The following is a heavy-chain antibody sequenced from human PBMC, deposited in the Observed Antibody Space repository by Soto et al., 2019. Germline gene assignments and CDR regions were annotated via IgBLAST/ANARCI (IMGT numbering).Heavy chain of an antibody. J-gene: IGHJ4*02. CDR3: ASGWLGGVASIRGDY. V-gene: IGHV3-48*01. Sequence: EVQLVEFGGGLVQPGGSLRLSCAASGFTFSSYSMNWVRQAPGKGLEWVSYISSSSGPIYYADSVKGRFTISRDNAKNSLYLQMNSLRAEDTAVYYCASGWLGGVASIRGDYWGQGTLVTVSS. CDR1: GFTFSSYS. CDR2: ISSSSGPI. D-gene: IGHD5-12*01.